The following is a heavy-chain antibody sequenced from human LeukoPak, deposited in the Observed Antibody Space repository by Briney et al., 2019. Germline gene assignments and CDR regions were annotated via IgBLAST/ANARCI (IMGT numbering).Heavy chain of an antibody. CDR1: GFTFSNAW. CDR2: IKSKTDGGTT. D-gene: IGHD3-10*01. J-gene: IGHJ4*02. CDR3: TTDRIRITMVRVVDY. Sequence: PGGSLRLSCAASGFTFSNAWMSWVRQAPGKGLEWVGRIKSKTDGGTTDYAAPVKGRFTISRDDSKNTLYLQMNSLKTEDTAVYYCTTDRIRITMVRVVDYWGQGTLVTVSS. V-gene: IGHV3-15*01.